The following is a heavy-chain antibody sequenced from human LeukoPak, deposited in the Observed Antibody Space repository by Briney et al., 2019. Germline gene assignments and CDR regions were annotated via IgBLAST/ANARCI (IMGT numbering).Heavy chain of an antibody. J-gene: IGHJ5*02. CDR2: IYYSGST. D-gene: IGHD3-3*01. V-gene: IGHV4-39*01. Sequence: SETLSLTCTVSGDSIRSNNYYWGWIRQPPGKGLEWIGSIYYSGSTYYNPSLKSRVTISVDTSKNQFSLKPSSVTAPDTAVYYCARSYYDFWSGYYNWFDPWGQGTLVTVSS. CDR3: ARSYYDFWSGYYNWFDP. CDR1: GDSIRSNNYY.